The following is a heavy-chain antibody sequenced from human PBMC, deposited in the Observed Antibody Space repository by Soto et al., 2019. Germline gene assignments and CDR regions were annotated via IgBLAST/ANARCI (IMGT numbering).Heavy chain of an antibody. J-gene: IGHJ4*02. CDR3: ARGRYMSLYYFDY. CDR2: ISDDGTNK. CDR1: GFTFSTYA. Sequence: GGSLRLSCTASGFTFSTYALHWVRQAPGKGLEWVAFISDDGTNKYYADSVKGRFTISRDNPRNTLYLQMNSLRAEDTAQYYCARGRYMSLYYFDYWGQGTQVTVSS. D-gene: IGHD3-9*01. V-gene: IGHV3-30-3*01.